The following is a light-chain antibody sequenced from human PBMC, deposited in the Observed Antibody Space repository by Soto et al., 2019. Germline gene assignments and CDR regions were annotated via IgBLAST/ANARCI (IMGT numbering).Light chain of an antibody. V-gene: IGKV1-39*01. Sequence: IQMSQSPSSMAASFGGTVTLPXRASQNIYVYFNWYQQKPGXXTRVXXXGDXNLQSGVPSRFSGSGSGKDFTLTISSLQSEDFASYFCQHTFKSPPWTFGQGTKVDI. CDR2: GDX. J-gene: IGKJ1*01. CDR3: QHTFKSPPWT. CDR1: QNIYVY.